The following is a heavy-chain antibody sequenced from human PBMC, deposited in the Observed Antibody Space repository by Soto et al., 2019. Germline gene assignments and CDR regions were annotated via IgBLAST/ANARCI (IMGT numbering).Heavy chain of an antibody. V-gene: IGHV4-59*01. CDR1: GGSIISYY. D-gene: IGHD1-1*01. CDR3: ARENWNWFDP. J-gene: IGHJ5*02. CDR2: IYYSGST. Sequence: SETLSLTCTVSGGSIISYYWSWIRQPPGKGLEWIGYIYYSGSTNYNPSLKSRVTISVDTSKNQFSLKLSSVTAADTAVYYCARENWNWFDPWGQGTPVTVSS.